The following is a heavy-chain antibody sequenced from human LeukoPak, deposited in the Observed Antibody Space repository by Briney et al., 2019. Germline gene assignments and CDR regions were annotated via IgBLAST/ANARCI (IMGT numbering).Heavy chain of an antibody. J-gene: IGHJ4*02. D-gene: IGHD3-10*01. CDR1: GYIFTYYY. V-gene: IGHV1-2*02. CDR2: INPNSGGT. CDR3: AKSQYSFGAGSTRPLFDY. Sequence: GASVKVSCMASGYIFTYYYIHWVRQARGQGLEWMGWINPNSGGTYFAQKFEARVTLTRDTSINTVYMEVRGLTSDDTAVYYCAKSQYSFGAGSTRPLFDYWGQGTLVTVSS.